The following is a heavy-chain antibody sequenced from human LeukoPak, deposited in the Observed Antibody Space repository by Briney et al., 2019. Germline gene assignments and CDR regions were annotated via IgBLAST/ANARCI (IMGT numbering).Heavy chain of an antibody. D-gene: IGHD5-18*01. V-gene: IGHV3-20*03. CDR2: INWNGGST. CDR1: GFTFDDYG. J-gene: IGHJ4*02. Sequence: GGSLRLSFAASGFTFDDYGMSWVRQAPGKGLEWVSGINWNGGSTGDADSVKGRFSISRDNVKKSLYLQMNSLRAEDTALYYCARGGSGYSYGKIDSWGQGILVTVSS. CDR3: ARGGSGYSYGKIDS.